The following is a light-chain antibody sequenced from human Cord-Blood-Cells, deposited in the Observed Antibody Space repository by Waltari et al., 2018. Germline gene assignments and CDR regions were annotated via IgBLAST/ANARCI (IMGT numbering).Light chain of an antibody. CDR3: NSRDSSGNHVV. V-gene: IGLV3-19*01. Sequence: SSELTQDPAVSVALGQTVRITCKGDSLRSYHASWYQQKPGQTPVLVIYGKNNRPSGIPDRFSGSSSGNTASLTITGAQAEDEADYYCNSRDSSGNHVVFGGGTKLTVL. J-gene: IGLJ2*01. CDR1: SLRSYH. CDR2: GKN.